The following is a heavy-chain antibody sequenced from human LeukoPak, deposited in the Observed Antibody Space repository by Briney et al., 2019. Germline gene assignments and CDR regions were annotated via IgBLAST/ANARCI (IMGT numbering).Heavy chain of an antibody. Sequence: GGSLRLSCAASGFAVNSNYMSWVRQAPGKGLEWVSVIYSAGTTFYADSVKGRLSISRDNSKNTLYLHMDSLRAEDTAVYYCAGGVLPYYFDYWGQGALVTVSA. V-gene: IGHV3-66*01. CDR3: AGGVLPYYFDY. CDR2: IYSAGTT. CDR1: GFAVNSNY. J-gene: IGHJ4*02. D-gene: IGHD3-3*01.